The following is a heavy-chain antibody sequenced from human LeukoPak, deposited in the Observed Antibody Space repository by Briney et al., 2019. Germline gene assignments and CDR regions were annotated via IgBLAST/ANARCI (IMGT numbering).Heavy chain of an antibody. J-gene: IGHJ4*02. V-gene: IGHV4-59*01. CDR2: IYYSGRT. CDR3: ARDDDSSGSFDY. D-gene: IGHD3-22*01. Sequence: SETLSLTCTVSGGSISSYYWSWIRQPPGKGLEWIGYIYYSGRTNYNPSLKSRGTISVDTSKTQFSLKLSSVTAADTAVYYCARDDDSSGSFDYWGQGTLVTVSS. CDR1: GGSISSYY.